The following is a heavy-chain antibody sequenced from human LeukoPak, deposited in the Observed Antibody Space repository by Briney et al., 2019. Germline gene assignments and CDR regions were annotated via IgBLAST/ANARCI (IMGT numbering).Heavy chain of an antibody. CDR3: ARDGQLGYYYYYGMDV. CDR2: IHSNGNT. CDR1: GGSISTYY. V-gene: IGHV4-4*08. D-gene: IGHD6-6*01. J-gene: IGHJ6*02. Sequence: SETLSLTCTVSGGSISTYYWSWIRQPPGKALEWIGYIHSNGNTNYNPSLESRVTMSVDTSKNQFSLKLSSVTAADTAVCYCARDGQLGYYYYYGMDVWGQGTTVTVSS.